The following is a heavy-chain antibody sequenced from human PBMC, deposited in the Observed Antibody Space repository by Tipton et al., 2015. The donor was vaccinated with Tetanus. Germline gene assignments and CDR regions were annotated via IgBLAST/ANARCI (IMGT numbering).Heavy chain of an antibody. D-gene: IGHD5-12*01. V-gene: IGHV4-61*08. Sequence: TLSLTCTVSGSSISRSGHYWTWIRQPPGKEPEWVGYVYHSGATNYHPSLKSRLAISADTSKNQFPLNLRSVITADTAVYYCARANNDYPKKGPFDYWGQGILVIVSS. CDR1: GSSISRSGHY. CDR3: ARANNDYPKKGPFDY. J-gene: IGHJ4*02. CDR2: VYHSGAT.